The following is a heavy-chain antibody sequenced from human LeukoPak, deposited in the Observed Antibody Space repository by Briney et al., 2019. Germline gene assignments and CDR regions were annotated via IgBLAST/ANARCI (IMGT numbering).Heavy chain of an antibody. Sequence: PGESLKISCKGSGYSFTSNWIGWVRQMPGKGLEWMGIIYPGDSQTGYSPSFQGQVTISADKSISTAYLQWSSLKASDTGMYYCARLISGSYGDAFDIWGQGTMVTVSS. D-gene: IGHD1-26*01. CDR1: GYSFTSNW. CDR2: IYPGDSQT. V-gene: IGHV5-51*01. CDR3: ARLISGSYGDAFDI. J-gene: IGHJ3*02.